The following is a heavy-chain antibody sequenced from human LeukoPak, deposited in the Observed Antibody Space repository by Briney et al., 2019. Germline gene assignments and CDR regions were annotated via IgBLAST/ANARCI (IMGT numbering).Heavy chain of an antibody. CDR2: IYYSGST. Sequence: PSETLSLTCTVSGGSVSSYYWSWIRQPPGKGLEWIGYIYYSGSTNYNPSLKSRVTISVDTSKNQFSLKLSSVTAADTAVYYCARGSLLLWFGEFDAFDIWGQGTMVTVSS. CDR1: GGSVSSYY. J-gene: IGHJ3*02. V-gene: IGHV4-59*08. D-gene: IGHD3-10*01. CDR3: ARGSLLLWFGEFDAFDI.